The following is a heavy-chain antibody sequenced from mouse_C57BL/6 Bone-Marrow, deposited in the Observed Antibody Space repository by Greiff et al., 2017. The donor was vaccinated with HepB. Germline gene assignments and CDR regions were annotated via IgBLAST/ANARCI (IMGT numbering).Heavy chain of an antibody. Sequence: QVQLQQPGAELVRPGTSVKLSCKASGYTFTSYRMHWVKQRPGQGLEWIGVIDPSDSYTNYNQKFKGKATLTVDTSSSTAYMQLSSLTSEDSAVYYCARRYYGNTWFAYWGQGTLVTVSA. V-gene: IGHV1-59*01. J-gene: IGHJ3*01. CDR1: GYTFTSYR. D-gene: IGHD2-1*01. CDR2: IDPSDSYT. CDR3: ARRYYGNTWFAY.